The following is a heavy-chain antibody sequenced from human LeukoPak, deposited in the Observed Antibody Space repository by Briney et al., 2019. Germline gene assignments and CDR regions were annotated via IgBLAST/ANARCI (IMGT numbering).Heavy chain of an antibody. CDR2: ISGSGGST. V-gene: IGHV3-23*01. CDR3: AKAIDVLRFLEWLPFDY. Sequence: PGGSLRLSCAASGSTFSSYAMNWVRQAPGKGLEWVSAISGSGGSTYYADSVKGRFTISRDNSKNTLYLQMNSLRAEDTAVYYCAKAIDVLRFLEWLPFDYWGQGTLVTVSS. CDR1: GSTFSSYA. D-gene: IGHD3-3*01. J-gene: IGHJ4*02.